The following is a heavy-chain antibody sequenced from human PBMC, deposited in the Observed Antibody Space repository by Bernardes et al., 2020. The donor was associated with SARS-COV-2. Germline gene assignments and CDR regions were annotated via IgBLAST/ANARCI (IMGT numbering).Heavy chain of an antibody. CDR3: ARDKRAAAASDYYYGMDV. V-gene: IGHV4-59*01. CDR1: GGSISSYY. CDR2: IYYSGST. Sequence: SETLSLTCTVSGGSISSYYWSWIRQPPGKGLEWIGYIYYSGSTNYNPSLKSRVTISVDTSKNQFSLKLSSVTAADTAVYYCARDKRAAAASDYYYGMDVWGQGTTVTVSS. D-gene: IGHD6-13*01. J-gene: IGHJ6*02.